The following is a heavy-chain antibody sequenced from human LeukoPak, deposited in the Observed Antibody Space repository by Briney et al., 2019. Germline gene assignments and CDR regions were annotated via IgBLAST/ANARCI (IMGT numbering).Heavy chain of an antibody. D-gene: IGHD6-19*01. Sequence: GSLRLSCAASGFTFSSCAMSWVRQPPGKGLEWIGSIHYSGNTYYNPSLKSRVTVSIDTSKNQFSLKLNSVTAADTAVYYCARYPGYSSGYSTGYFDYWGQGTLVTVPS. J-gene: IGHJ4*02. CDR1: GFTFSSCA. CDR3: ARYPGYSSGYSTGYFDY. CDR2: IHYSGNT. V-gene: IGHV4-38-2*01.